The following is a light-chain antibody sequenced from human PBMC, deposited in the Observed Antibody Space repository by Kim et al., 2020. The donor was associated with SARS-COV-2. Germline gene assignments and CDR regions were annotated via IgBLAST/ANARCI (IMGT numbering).Light chain of an antibody. Sequence: PGERATLSCRASQSVGRYLAWYQQKPGQAPKLLIYDTSSRATGVPARSTGRQSGSDFTLSINSLEPEDFAVYYCEQRYDWPLTFGGGTKVDIK. CDR2: DTS. CDR3: EQRYDWPLT. V-gene: IGKV3-11*01. J-gene: IGKJ4*01. CDR1: QSVGRY.